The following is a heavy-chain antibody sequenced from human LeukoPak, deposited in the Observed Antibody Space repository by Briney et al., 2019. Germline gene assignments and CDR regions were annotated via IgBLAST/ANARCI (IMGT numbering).Heavy chain of an antibody. D-gene: IGHD6-13*01. CDR2: INPNSGGT. Sequence: ASVKVSCKGSGYTFTGYYMHWVRQPPGQGLEWMGWINPNSGGTNYAQKFQGRVTMTRDTSNSTAYKELSRLRSDDTAVYYCARDATIAADHFDYWGQGTLVTVSS. CDR3: ARDATIAADHFDY. V-gene: IGHV1-2*02. CDR1: GYTFTGYY. J-gene: IGHJ4*02.